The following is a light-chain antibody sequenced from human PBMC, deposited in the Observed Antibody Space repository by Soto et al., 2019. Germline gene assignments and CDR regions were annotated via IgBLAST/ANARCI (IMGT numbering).Light chain of an antibody. J-gene: IGKJ3*01. CDR3: QQTSTFPLT. CDR2: AAS. Sequence: DIQMTQSPSSVSASVRDRVTITCRASQDISSWLAWYQQRPGKAPKLLMYAASTLLNGVPSRFSGSGSGTDFTLIISSLQPEDFATYYCQQTSTFPLTFGPGTKVDI. V-gene: IGKV1-12*01. CDR1: QDISSW.